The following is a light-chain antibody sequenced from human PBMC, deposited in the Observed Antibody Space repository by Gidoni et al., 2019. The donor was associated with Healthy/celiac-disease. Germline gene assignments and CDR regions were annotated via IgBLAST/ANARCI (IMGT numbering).Light chain of an antibody. CDR1: QSVSSSY. V-gene: IGKV3-20*01. CDR2: GAS. Sequence: EIVLTQSPGTLSLSPGDRATLSCRASQSVSSSYLAWFQQKPGQAPTLLIYGASSRATGLPDRFSGSGSGTDFTLTISRLEPEDFAVYYCQQYGSSPLTFGGGTKVEIK. CDR3: QQYGSSPLT. J-gene: IGKJ4*01.